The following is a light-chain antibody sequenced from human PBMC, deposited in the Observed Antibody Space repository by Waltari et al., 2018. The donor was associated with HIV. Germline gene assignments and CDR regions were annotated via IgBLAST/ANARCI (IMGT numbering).Light chain of an antibody. CDR1: QSVLYSSNSKNY. J-gene: IGKJ2*01. CDR2: WAS. CDR3: QQFFSTLYT. V-gene: IGKV4-1*01. Sequence: IVMTQSPDSLAVSLGERATINCKSSQSVLYSSNSKNYLAWYQQKPGQSPKLLIYWASTRESGVPERFSGSGSGTHFTLTINGLQAEDVAVYYCQQFFSTLYTFGQGTKLEIK.